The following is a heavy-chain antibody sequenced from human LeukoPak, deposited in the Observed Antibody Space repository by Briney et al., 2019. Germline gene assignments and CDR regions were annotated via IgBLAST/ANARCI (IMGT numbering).Heavy chain of an antibody. CDR2: IIPIFGTA. V-gene: IGHV1-69*05. J-gene: IGHJ6*03. CDR3: ASGRTYYDFWSGYFGTPMDYYYMDV. Sequence: ASVKVSCKASGGTFSSYAISWVRQAPGQGLEWMGGIIPIFGTANYAQKFQGRVTITTDESTSIAYMELSSLRSEDTAVYYCASGRTYYDFWSGYFGTPMDYYYMDVWGKGTTVTVSS. CDR1: GGTFSSYA. D-gene: IGHD3-3*01.